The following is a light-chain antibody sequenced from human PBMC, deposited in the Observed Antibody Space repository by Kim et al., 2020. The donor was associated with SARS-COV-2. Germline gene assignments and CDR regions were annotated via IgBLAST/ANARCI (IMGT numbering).Light chain of an antibody. V-gene: IGKV1-39*01. Sequence: ASVGDRVTIACRASQSISSYLNWCQQKPGKAPKLLIYAASSLQSGVPSRFSGSGSGTDFTLTISSLQPEDFATYFCQQSYSTPGTFGGGTKVEIK. J-gene: IGKJ4*01. CDR1: QSISSY. CDR2: AAS. CDR3: QQSYSTPGT.